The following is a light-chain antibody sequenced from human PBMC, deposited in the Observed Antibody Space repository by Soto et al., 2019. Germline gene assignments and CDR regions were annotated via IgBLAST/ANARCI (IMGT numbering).Light chain of an antibody. CDR3: SPYTSSRFFV. V-gene: IGLV2-14*01. CDR1: SSDVGGYNY. J-gene: IGLJ1*01. Sequence: QSALTQPASVSGSPGQSITISCTGTSSDVGGYNYVSWYQQHPGKAPKLMIYEVSNRPSGVSNRFSGSKSGNTASLTISGLQAEDEADFYCSPYTSSRFFVFGTGTKVTGL. CDR2: EVS.